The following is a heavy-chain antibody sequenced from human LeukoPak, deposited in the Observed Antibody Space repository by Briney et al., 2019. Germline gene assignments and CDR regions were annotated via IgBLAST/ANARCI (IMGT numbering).Heavy chain of an antibody. V-gene: IGHV3-7*01. D-gene: IGHD6-13*01. CDR1: GFTFSTYW. Sequence: PGGSLRLSCAASGFTFSTYWMSWVRQPPGKGLEWVANIKHDGSEKYFVDSVKDRFTISRDNAKNSLYQQMNSLRAEDTAVYYCARVGTAEGTLEDYWGQGTLVTVSS. J-gene: IGHJ4*02. CDR3: ARVGTAEGTLEDY. CDR2: IKHDGSEK.